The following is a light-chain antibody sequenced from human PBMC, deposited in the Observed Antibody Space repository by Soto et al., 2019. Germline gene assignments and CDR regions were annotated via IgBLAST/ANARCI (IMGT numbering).Light chain of an antibody. CDR2: AAS. V-gene: IGKV1-39*01. Sequence: DIQMTQSPSSLSASVGDRVTITCRASQTITSFLNWYQHKPGKAPKLLIYAASSLQSGVPPRFSGSGSGTDFTLTISSLQPEDFATYYCQQTYSTPWTFGQGTKVEIK. CDR3: QQTYSTPWT. J-gene: IGKJ1*01. CDR1: QTITSF.